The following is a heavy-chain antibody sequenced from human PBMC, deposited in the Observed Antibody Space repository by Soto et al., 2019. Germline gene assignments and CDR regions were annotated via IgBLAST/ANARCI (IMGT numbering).Heavy chain of an antibody. CDR3: ARDVHYGDYKYGMDV. J-gene: IGHJ6*02. CDR2: IYYSGST. D-gene: IGHD4-17*01. Sequence: SETLSLTCTVSGGSISSGGYYWSWIRQHPGKGLEWIGYIYYSGSTYYNPSLKSRVTISVDTSKNQFSLKLSSVTAADTAVCYCARDVHYGDYKYGMDVWGQGTTVTVSS. V-gene: IGHV4-31*03. CDR1: GGSISSGGYY.